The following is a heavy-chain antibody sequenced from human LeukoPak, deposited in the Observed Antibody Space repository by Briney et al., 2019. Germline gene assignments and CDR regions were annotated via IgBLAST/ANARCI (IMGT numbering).Heavy chain of an antibody. Sequence: GGSLRLSCAASGFTVSSNYMSWVRQAPGKGLEWVSVIYSGGSTYYADSVKGRFTISRDNSKNTLYLQMNSLRAEDTAVYYCAGRGIVVVPAAMPRSIDYWGQGTLVTVSS. CDR2: IYSGGST. D-gene: IGHD2-2*01. J-gene: IGHJ4*02. V-gene: IGHV3-53*01. CDR1: GFTVSSNY. CDR3: AGRGIVVVPAAMPRSIDY.